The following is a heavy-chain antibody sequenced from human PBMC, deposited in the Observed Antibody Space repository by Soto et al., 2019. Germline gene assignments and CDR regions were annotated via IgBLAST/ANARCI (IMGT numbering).Heavy chain of an antibody. CDR1: GASISSSDYY. D-gene: IGHD2-8*01. CDR3: GRVMIGTSRHTDSDY. Sequence: LSLTCTVSGASISSSDYYWGWIRHTPGKGLEWIGNIDYNGVTYYNPSLKSRVTVSKDTSKNQFSLKVASVTAADTAIYYCGRVMIGTSRHTDSDYWGQGTQVTVSS. V-gene: IGHV4-39*01. CDR2: IDYNGVT. J-gene: IGHJ4*02.